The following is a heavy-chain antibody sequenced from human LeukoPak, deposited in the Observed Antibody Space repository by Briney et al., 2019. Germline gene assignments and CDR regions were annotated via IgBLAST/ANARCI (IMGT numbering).Heavy chain of an antibody. D-gene: IGHD3-22*01. Sequence: SETLSLTCSVSGGSISSNSYYWGWIRQPPGKGLEWIGSIYYSGSTYYNPSLKSRVTISVDTSKNQFSLMLSSVTAADTAVYYCARIDSSGDQYWGQGTLVTVSS. CDR3: ARIDSSGDQY. J-gene: IGHJ4*02. CDR2: IYYSGST. CDR1: GGSISSNSYY. V-gene: IGHV4-39*07.